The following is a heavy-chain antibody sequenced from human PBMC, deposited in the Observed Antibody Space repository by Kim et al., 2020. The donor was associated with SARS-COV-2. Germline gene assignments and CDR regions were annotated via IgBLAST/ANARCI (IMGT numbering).Heavy chain of an antibody. D-gene: IGHD3-16*01. V-gene: IGHV3-9*01. J-gene: IGHJ6*03. Sequence: VKGRFIISRDNAKTSLYLQMNSLRAEDTALYYCAKGIWGSGYYYYYYYMDVWGKGTTVTVSS. CDR3: AKGIWGSGYYYYYYYMDV.